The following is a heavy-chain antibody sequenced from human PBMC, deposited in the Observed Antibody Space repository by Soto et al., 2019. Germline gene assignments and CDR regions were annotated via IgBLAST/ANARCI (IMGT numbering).Heavy chain of an antibody. J-gene: IGHJ4*02. CDR1: GYTFTSYD. CDR3: ARDKIPGILDY. Sequence: QVQLVQSGTEEKKPGASVKVSCKASGYTFTSYDVHWVRQAPGRRLEWMGWINAGNGNTKYSQKFQGRVTITRDTSASTAYMELSSLRSEDTAVYYCARDKIPGILDYWGQGTLVTVSS. V-gene: IGHV1-3*05. D-gene: IGHD1-20*01. CDR2: INAGNGNT.